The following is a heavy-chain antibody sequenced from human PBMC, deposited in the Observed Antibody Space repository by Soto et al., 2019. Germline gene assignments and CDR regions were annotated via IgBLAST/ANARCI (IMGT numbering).Heavy chain of an antibody. CDR3: ARGKITMIVVVPKAKYFDY. Sequence: PSETLSLTCAVYGGSFSGYYWSWIRQPPGKGLEWIGEINHSGSTNYNPSLKSRVTISVDTSKNQFSLKLSSVTAADTAVYYCARGKITMIVVVPKAKYFDYWGQGTLVTVSS. CDR2: INHSGST. J-gene: IGHJ4*02. D-gene: IGHD3-22*01. V-gene: IGHV4-34*01. CDR1: GGSFSGYY.